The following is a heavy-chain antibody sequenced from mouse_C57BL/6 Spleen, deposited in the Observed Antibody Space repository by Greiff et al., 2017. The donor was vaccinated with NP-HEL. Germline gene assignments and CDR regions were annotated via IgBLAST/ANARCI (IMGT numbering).Heavy chain of an antibody. CDR3: ARNWDWYFDV. V-gene: IGHV1-64*01. J-gene: IGHJ1*03. D-gene: IGHD4-1*01. CDR1: GYTFTSYW. Sequence: VQLQQSGAELVKPGASVKLSCKASGYTFTSYWMHWVKQRPGQGLEWIGMIHPNSGSTNYNEKFKSKATLTVDKSSSTAYMQLSSLTSEDSAVYYWARNWDWYFDVWGTGTTVTVSS. CDR2: IHPNSGST.